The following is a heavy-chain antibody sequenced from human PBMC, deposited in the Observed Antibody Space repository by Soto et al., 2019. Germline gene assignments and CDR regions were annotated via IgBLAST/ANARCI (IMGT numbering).Heavy chain of an antibody. CDR3: ARDYGKQYDYVWGSYRRPWAFDI. V-gene: IGHV3-53*01. CDR1: GFTVSSNY. J-gene: IGHJ3*02. CDR2: IYSGGST. Sequence: PGGSLRLSCAASGFTVSSNYMSWVRQAPGKGLEWVSVIYSGGSTYYADSMKGRFTISRDNSKNTLYLQMNSLRAEDTAVYYCARDYGKQYDYVWGSYRRPWAFDIWGQGTMVTVSS. D-gene: IGHD3-16*02.